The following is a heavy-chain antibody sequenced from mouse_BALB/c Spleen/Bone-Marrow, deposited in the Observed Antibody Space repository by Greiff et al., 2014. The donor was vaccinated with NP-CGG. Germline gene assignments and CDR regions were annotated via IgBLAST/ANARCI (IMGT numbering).Heavy chain of an antibody. V-gene: IGHV4-1*02. CDR2: INPESNTI. CDR1: GFDFSRYW. D-gene: IGHD2-3*01. CDR3: ARLGYYGWFAY. J-gene: IGHJ3*01. Sequence: VQLKESGGGLVQPGGSLKLSCAASGFDFSRYWMGWVRQAPGKGLQWIGEINPESNTINYTPSLKDKFIISRDNAKNTLYLQMSKVRSEDTALYCCARLGYYGWFAYWGQGTLVTVSA.